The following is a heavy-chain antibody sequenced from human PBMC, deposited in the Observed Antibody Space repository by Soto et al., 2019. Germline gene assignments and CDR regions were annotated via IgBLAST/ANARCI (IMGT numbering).Heavy chain of an antibody. CDR2: NIPICGTA. CDR3: ARVGGSSVY. V-gene: IGHV1-69*01. CDR1: GGTFSSYA. Sequence: QVQLVQSGAEVQKPGSSVKFSGTASGGTFSSYAISWVRQAPGPGLEWMGGNIPICGTANYVQKFKGRGTITADESTTRAYMGLSSLRSEDTAVSYCARVGGSSVYWGQGTLVTVSS. J-gene: IGHJ4*02. D-gene: IGHD1-26*01.